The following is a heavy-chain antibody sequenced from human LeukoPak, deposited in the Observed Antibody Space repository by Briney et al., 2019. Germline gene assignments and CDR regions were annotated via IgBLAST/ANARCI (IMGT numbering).Heavy chain of an antibody. CDR2: IKQDGSEK. Sequence: GGSLRLSCAASGFTFSSYWMSWVRQAPGKGLEWVANIKQDGSEKNCVDSVKGRFTISRDNAKNSLYLQMNSLRAEDTGVYYCARRRCSSTSCFEDFWGQETLDSVSS. J-gene: IGHJ4*02. D-gene: IGHD2-2*01. V-gene: IGHV3-7*01. CDR1: GFTFSSYW. CDR3: ARRRCSSTSCFEDF.